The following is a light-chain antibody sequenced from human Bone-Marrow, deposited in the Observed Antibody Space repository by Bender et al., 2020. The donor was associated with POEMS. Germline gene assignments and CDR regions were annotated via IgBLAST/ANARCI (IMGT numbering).Light chain of an antibody. CDR3: AVWDDSLNGWV. V-gene: IGLV2-14*02. Sequence: QSALTQPASVSGSPGQSITISCTGSSSDVGNYNLVSWYQQHPGKAPKLRIYEVSKRPSGVSDRFSGSKSGNTASLAISGLQSEDEADYYCAVWDDSLNGWVFGGGTKLTVL. J-gene: IGLJ3*02. CDR1: SSDVGNYNL. CDR2: EVS.